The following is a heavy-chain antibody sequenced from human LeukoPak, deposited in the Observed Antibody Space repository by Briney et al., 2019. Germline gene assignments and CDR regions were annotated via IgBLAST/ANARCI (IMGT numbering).Heavy chain of an antibody. J-gene: IGHJ4*02. V-gene: IGHV7-4-1*02. D-gene: IGHD3-10*01. CDR2: INTNTGDP. CDR1: GYTFTSYY. Sequence: ASVKVSCKASGYTFTSYYMHWVRQAPGQGLEWMGWINTNTGDPTYAQGFTGRFVFSLDTSVSTAYLQISSLKAEDTAVYYRARGPYGSGSYYGDYWGQGTLVTVSS. CDR3: ARGPYGSGSYYGDY.